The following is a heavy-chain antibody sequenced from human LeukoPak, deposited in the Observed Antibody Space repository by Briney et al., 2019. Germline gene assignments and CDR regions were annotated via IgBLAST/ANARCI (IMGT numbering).Heavy chain of an antibody. CDR2: ISGSGGST. V-gene: IGHV3-23*01. CDR1: GFTFSSYA. D-gene: IGHD2-2*01. CDR3: AKDIEIVVSRGDAFDI. J-gene: IGHJ3*02. Sequence: AGGSLRLSCAASGFTFSSYAMSWVRQAPGKGLEWVSAISGSGGSTYYADTVKGRFTISRDNSKDTLYLQMNSLRAEDTAVYYCAKDIEIVVSRGDAFDIWGQGTMVTVSS.